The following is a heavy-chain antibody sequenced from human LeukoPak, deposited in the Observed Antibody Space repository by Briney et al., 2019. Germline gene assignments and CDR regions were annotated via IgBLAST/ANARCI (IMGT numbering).Heavy chain of an antibody. J-gene: IGHJ4*02. CDR2: IYTSGTT. V-gene: IGHV4-4*07. CDR1: GGSISSFY. D-gene: IGHD3-22*01. CDR3: ARRGDSSLGYFDY. Sequence: SETLSLTCSVSGGSISSFYCNWMRQPAGKGLEWIGRIYTSGTTTYNPSLKSRVTMSVDTSKNQFSLKLSSVTAAGTAVYYCARRGDSSLGYFDYWGQGTLVTVSS.